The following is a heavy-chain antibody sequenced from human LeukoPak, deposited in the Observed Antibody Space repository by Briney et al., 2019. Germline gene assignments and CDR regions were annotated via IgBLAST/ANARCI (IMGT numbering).Heavy chain of an antibody. J-gene: IGHJ4*02. CDR3: ARDRYYYDSSGPYYFDY. V-gene: IGHV4-4*07. D-gene: IGHD3-22*01. CDR1: GGSISSYY. CDR2: IYTSGST. Sequence: SETLSLTCTVSGGSISSYYWSWIRQPAGKGLEWIGRIYTSGSTNYNPSLKSRVTMSVDTSKNQFSLKLSSVTAADTAAYYCARDRYYYDSSGPYYFDYWGQGTLVTVSS.